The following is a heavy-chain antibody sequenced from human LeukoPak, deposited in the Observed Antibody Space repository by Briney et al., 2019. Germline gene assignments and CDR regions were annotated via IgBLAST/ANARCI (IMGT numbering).Heavy chain of an antibody. J-gene: IGHJ4*02. CDR1: GGTFSSYA. CDR2: IIPIFGTA. Sequence: ASVKVSCKASGGTFSSYAISWVRQAPGQGLEWMGGIIPIFGTANYAQKFQGRVTITADESTSTAYMELSSLRSEDTAVYFCARGHYYSDITFPLHYWGQGTLVTVSS. CDR3: ARGHYYSDITFPLHY. V-gene: IGHV1-69*13. D-gene: IGHD3-22*01.